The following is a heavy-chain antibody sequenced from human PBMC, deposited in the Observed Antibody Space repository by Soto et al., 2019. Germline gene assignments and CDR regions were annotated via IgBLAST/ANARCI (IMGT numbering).Heavy chain of an antibody. J-gene: IGHJ5*02. CDR2: ISGSGGST. D-gene: IGHD6-19*01. V-gene: IGHV3-23*01. CDR3: AKDPLWYSSGSQKEVDP. CDR1: GFTFSSYA. Sequence: GGSLRLSCAASGFTFSSYAMSWVRQAPGKGLEWVSAISGSGGSTYYADSVKGRFTISRDNSKNTLYLQMNSLRAEDTAVYYCAKDPLWYSSGSQKEVDPWGQGTLVTVSS.